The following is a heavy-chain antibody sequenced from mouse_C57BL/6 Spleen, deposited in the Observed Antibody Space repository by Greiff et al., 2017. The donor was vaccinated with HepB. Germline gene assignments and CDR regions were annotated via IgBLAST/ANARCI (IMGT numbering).Heavy chain of an antibody. V-gene: IGHV10-1*01. CDR1: GFSFNTYA. Sequence: EVQVVESGGGLVQPKGSLKLSCAASGFSFNTYAMNWVRQAPGKGLEWVARIRSKSNNYATYYADSVKDRFTISRDDSESMLYLQMNNLKTEDTAMYYCVRQRGNWDYAMDYWGQGTSVTVSS. CDR3: VRQRGNWDYAMDY. J-gene: IGHJ4*01. D-gene: IGHD4-1*01. CDR2: IRSKSNNYAT.